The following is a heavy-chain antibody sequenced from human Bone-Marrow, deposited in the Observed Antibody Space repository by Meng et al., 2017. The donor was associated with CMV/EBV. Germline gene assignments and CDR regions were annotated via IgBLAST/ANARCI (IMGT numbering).Heavy chain of an antibody. D-gene: IGHD3-3*01. Sequence: GGSLRLSCAASGFTFSSYSMNWVRQAPGKGLEWVSSISSSSSTIYYADSVKGRFTISRDNAKNSLYLQMNSLRAEDTAVYYCARGADFWSGYYNDAFDIWGQGTMVTVSS. J-gene: IGHJ3*02. CDR1: GFTFSSYS. CDR3: ARGADFWSGYYNDAFDI. CDR2: ISSSSSTI. V-gene: IGHV3-48*04.